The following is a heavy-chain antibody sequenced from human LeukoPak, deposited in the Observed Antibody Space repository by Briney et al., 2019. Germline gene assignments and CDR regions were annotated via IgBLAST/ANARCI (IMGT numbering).Heavy chain of an antibody. J-gene: IGHJ3*02. D-gene: IGHD4-11*01. Sequence: HPGGSLRLSCAASGFTFSGYWMYWVRQAPGKGLVWVSRINSDGSVTNYADSVKGRFTISRDNAKNTVYLQMSSLRAEDTAVYYCARPRTYSRGTDAFDIWGQGTMVTVSS. CDR2: INSDGSVT. CDR3: ARPRTYSRGTDAFDI. CDR1: GFTFSGYW. V-gene: IGHV3-74*01.